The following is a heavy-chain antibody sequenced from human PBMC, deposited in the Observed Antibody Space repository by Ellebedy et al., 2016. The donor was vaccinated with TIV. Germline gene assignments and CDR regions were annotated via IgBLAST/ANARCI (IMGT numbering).Heavy chain of an antibody. D-gene: IGHD5-18*01. CDR3: AREGRDTAMVPYFFDY. CDR2: ISSSSSYI. J-gene: IGHJ4*02. Sequence: GESLKISCAASGFTFSSYSMNWVRQAPGKGLEWVSSISSSSSYIYYADSVQGRFTISRDNAKNSLSLQMNSLRAEDTAVYYCAREGRDTAMVPYFFDYWGQGTLVTVSS. CDR1: GFTFSSYS. V-gene: IGHV3-21*01.